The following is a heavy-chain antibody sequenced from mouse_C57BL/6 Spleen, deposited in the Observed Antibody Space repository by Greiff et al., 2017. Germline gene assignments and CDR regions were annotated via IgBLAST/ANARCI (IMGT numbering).Heavy chain of an antibody. J-gene: IGHJ4*01. Sequence: VQLEEPGAELVKPGASVKLSCKASGYAFTSSWMHWVNQRPGQGLEWIGRIDPGDRYTNYNEKFKGKATLTVDKSSSTAYMQLSSLTSEDSAVYYCARSSYSNYHYAMDYWGQGTTVTVSS. CDR1: GYAFTSSW. D-gene: IGHD2-5*01. CDR3: ARSSYSNYHYAMDY. V-gene: IGHV1-69*02. CDR2: IDPGDRYT.